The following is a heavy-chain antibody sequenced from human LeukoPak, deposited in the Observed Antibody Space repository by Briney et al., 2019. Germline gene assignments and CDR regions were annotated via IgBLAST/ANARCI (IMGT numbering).Heavy chain of an antibody. CDR1: GYTFTGYY. V-gene: IGHV1-18*04. Sequence: ASVKVSCKASGYTFTGYYMHWVRQAPGQGLEWMGWISAYNHNTNYARNLQGRVTMTTDTSTNTAYMELRSLTSDDTAVYYCARGSMLLAARVDFWGQGTLVTVSS. CDR2: ISAYNHNT. CDR3: ARGSMLLAARVDF. J-gene: IGHJ4*02. D-gene: IGHD2-15*01.